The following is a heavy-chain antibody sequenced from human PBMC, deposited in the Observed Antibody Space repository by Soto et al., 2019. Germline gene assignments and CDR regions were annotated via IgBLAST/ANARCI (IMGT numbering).Heavy chain of an antibody. D-gene: IGHD3-22*01. J-gene: IGHJ4*02. CDR1: GFTFSSYA. CDR3: ARDGAYYDSSGYYHDY. V-gene: IGHV3-21*01. CDR2: ISSSSSYI. Sequence: GGSLRLSCAASGFTFSSYAMSWVRQAPGKGLEWGSSISSSSSYIYYADSVKGRFTISRDNAKNSLYLQMNSLRAEDTAVYYCARDGAYYDSSGYYHDYWGQGTLVTVSS.